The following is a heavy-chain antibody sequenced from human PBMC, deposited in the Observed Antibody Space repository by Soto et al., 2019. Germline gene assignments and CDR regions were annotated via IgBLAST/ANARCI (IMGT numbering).Heavy chain of an antibody. Sequence: QVQLVQSGAEVKKPGSSVKVSCKASGGTFSSYASSWVRQAPGQGLEWMGGIIPIFGTANYAQKFQGRVTITADESTSTAYMELSNLRSEHTAVYYCARGIVTVRGVDYGMDVWGQGTTVTVSS. CDR1: GGTFSSYA. CDR3: ARGIVTVRGVDYGMDV. V-gene: IGHV1-69*01. CDR2: IIPIFGTA. D-gene: IGHD3-10*01. J-gene: IGHJ6*02.